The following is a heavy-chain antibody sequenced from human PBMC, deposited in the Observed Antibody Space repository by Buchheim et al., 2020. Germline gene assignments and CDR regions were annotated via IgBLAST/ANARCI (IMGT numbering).Heavy chain of an antibody. Sequence: QVQLQESGPGLVKPSETLSLTCTVSGGSISSYYWSWIRQPPGKGLEWIGYIYYSGSTNYNPSLKSRVTISVDTSKNQFSLKLSPVTAADTAVYYCARGFRYSSSWDPSYYYYSMDVWGQGTT. CDR2: IYYSGST. V-gene: IGHV4-59*01. CDR1: GGSISSYY. D-gene: IGHD6-13*01. CDR3: ARGFRYSSSWDPSYYYYSMDV. J-gene: IGHJ6*02.